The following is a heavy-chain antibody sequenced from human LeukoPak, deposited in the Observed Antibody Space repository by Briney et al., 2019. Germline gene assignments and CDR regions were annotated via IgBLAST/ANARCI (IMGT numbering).Heavy chain of an antibody. CDR2: IGSSSSYI. CDR1: GFTFSSYS. Sequence: GGSLRLSCAASGFTFSSYSMNWVRQTPGKGLEWVSSIGSSSSYIYYADSVKGRFSISRDNAKNSLYLQMNSLRAEDTAVYYCARGATVRTPPLDYWGQGTLVTVSS. V-gene: IGHV3-21*01. D-gene: IGHD4-23*01. CDR3: ARGATVRTPPLDY. J-gene: IGHJ4*02.